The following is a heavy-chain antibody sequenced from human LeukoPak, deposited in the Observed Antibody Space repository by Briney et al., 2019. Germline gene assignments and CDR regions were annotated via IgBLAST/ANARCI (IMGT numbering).Heavy chain of an antibody. J-gene: IGHJ4*02. CDR3: ARGEGSVVSSGYYYDY. Sequence: ASVTVSCKASGYTFTSYYMHWVRQAPGQGLEWMGIINPSGGSTSYAQKFKGRVTMTRDMSTSTVYMELSSLRSEDTAVYYCARGEGSVVSSGYYYDYWGQGTLVTVSS. D-gene: IGHD3-22*01. V-gene: IGHV1-46*01. CDR1: GYTFTSYY. CDR2: INPSGGST.